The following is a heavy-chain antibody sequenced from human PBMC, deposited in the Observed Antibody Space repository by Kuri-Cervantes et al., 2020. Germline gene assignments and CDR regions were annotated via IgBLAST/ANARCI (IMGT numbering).Heavy chain of an antibody. Sequence: GGSLRLSCAASGFTFSNYGMHWVRQAPGKGLEWVAVIWYDGNNKYYADSVKGRFTISRDNSKNTLYLQMNSLRAEDTAVYYCARSLIPAAIFDAFDIWGQGTMVTVSS. CDR3: ARSLIPAAIFDAFDI. CDR1: GFTFSNYG. CDR2: IWYDGNNK. V-gene: IGHV3-33*01. J-gene: IGHJ3*02. D-gene: IGHD2-2*02.